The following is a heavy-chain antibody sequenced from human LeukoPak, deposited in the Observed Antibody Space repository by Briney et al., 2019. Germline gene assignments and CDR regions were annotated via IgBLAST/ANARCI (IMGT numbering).Heavy chain of an antibody. D-gene: IGHD1-26*01. CDR3: ARYSGSWQYNWFDP. V-gene: IGHV4-31*03. CDR2: IYYSGST. Sequence: SETLSLTCTVSGGSISSGGYYWSWIRQHPGKGLEWIGYIYYSGSTYYNPSLKSRVTISVDTSKNQFSLKLSSVTAADTVVYYCARYSGSWQYNWFDPWGQGTLVTVSS. J-gene: IGHJ5*02. CDR1: GGSISSGGYY.